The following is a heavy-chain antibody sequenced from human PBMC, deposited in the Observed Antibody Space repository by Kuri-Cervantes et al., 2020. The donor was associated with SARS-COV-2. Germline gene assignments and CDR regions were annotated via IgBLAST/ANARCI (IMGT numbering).Heavy chain of an antibody. J-gene: IGHJ4*02. D-gene: IGHD6-13*01. CDR2: IKIKTEGGTT. Sequence: LSLSCAASAFPFSNAWMSWVRQGPGKGLYWVGRIKIKTEGGTTDYAAPVKGRFTISRDDSKNTLYLQMNSMKTEDTAVYYCTTTEPLGTSWYLSDFDYRGQGTLVTVSS. V-gene: IGHV3-15*01. CDR1: AFPFSNAW. CDR3: TTTEPLGTSWYLSDFDY.